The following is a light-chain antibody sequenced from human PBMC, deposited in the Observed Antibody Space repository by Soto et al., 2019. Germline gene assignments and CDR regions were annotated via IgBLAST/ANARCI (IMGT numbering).Light chain of an antibody. V-gene: IGLV2-8*01. J-gene: IGLJ2*01. CDR3: SSYAGSNNVI. CDR1: SGDVGGYKY. Sequence: QSALTQPPSASGSPGQSVTISCTGTSGDVGGYKYVSWYQQHPGKAPKLMIYEVSKRPSGVPDRFSGSKSGNTASLTVSGLLAEDEADYCCSSYAGSNNVIFGGGTKLTVL. CDR2: EVS.